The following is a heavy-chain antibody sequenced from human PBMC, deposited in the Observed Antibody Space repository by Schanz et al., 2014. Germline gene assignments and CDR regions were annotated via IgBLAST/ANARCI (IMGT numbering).Heavy chain of an antibody. J-gene: IGHJ4*02. V-gene: IGHV1-18*01. Sequence: QGQLVQSGPEVKEPGASVKVSCEASRYTFNTYGLNWVRQAPGQGLEWMGWISAYTNNTNYAQKVQGRVTMTTDTSTSTVYMELSSLRSEDAAVYYCARDGIDAAAGGNYWGQGTLVTVSS. CDR3: ARDGIDAAAGGNY. D-gene: IGHD6-13*01. CDR1: RYTFNTYG. CDR2: ISAYTNNT.